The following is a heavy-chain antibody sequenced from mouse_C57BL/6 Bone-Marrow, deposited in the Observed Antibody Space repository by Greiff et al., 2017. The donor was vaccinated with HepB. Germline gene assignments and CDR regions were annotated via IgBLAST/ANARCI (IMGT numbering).Heavy chain of an antibody. CDR1: GYSITSGYY. J-gene: IGHJ2*01. CDR2: ISYDGSK. D-gene: IGHD4-1*01. CDR3: ARRELGNFDY. Sequence: QLQESGPGLVKPSQSLSLTCSVTGYSITSGYYWNWIRQFPGNKLEWMGYISYDGSKNYNPSLKNRISITRDTSKNQFFLKLNSVTTEDTATYYCARRELGNFDYWGQGTTLTVSS. V-gene: IGHV3-6*01.